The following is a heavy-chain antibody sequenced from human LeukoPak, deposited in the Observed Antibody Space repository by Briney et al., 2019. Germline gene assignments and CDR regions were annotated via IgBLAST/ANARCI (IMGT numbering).Heavy chain of an antibody. J-gene: IGHJ1*01. CDR2: INHSGST. D-gene: IGHD3-10*01. CDR3: AGGMVRGVIRYFQH. Sequence: SETLSLTCAVYGGSFSGYYWSWIRQPPGKGLEWIGEINHSGSTNYNPSHKSRVTISVDTSKNQFSLKLSSVTAADTAVYYCAGGMVRGVIRYFQHWGQGTLVTVSS. V-gene: IGHV4-34*01. CDR1: GGSFSGYY.